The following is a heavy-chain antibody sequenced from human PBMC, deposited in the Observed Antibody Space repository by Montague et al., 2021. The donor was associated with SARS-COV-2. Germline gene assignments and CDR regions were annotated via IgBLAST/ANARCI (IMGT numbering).Heavy chain of an antibody. CDR2: ISSSGSTI. CDR3: ASEQYCSGGSCFYDAFDI. Sequence: SLRLSCAASGFTFSSYEMNWVRQAPGKGLEWVSYISSSGSTIYCADSVKGRFTISRDNAKNSLYLQMNSLRAEDTAVYYCASEQYCSGGSCFYDAFDIWGQGTMVTVSP. V-gene: IGHV3-48*03. D-gene: IGHD2-15*01. J-gene: IGHJ3*02. CDR1: GFTFSSYE.